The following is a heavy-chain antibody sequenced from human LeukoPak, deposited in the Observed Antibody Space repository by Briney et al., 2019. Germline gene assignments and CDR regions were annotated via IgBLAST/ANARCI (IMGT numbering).Heavy chain of an antibody. V-gene: IGHV4-34*01. J-gene: IGHJ4*02. D-gene: IGHD2-15*01. CDR2: INHSGST. Sequence: PSETLSLTCAVYGGSFSGYYWSWIRQPPGKGLEWIEEINHSGSTNYNPSLKSRVTISVDTSKNQFSLKLSSVTAADTAVYYCARGATCSGGSCYQDYWGQGTLVTVSS. CDR3: ARGATCSGGSCYQDY. CDR1: GGSFSGYY.